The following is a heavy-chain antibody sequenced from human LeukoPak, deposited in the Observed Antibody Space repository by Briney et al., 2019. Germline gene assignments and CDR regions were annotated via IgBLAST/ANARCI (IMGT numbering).Heavy chain of an antibody. CDR2: INHSGST. D-gene: IGHD4-11*01. Sequence: SETLSLTCAVYGGSFSGYYWSWIRQPPGKGLEWIGEINHSGSTNYNPSLKSRVTISVDTSKNQFSLKLSSVTAADTAVYYCARGGDYSNYMDVWGKGTTVTVSS. CDR1: GGSFSGYY. V-gene: IGHV4-34*01. J-gene: IGHJ6*03. CDR3: ARGGDYSNYMDV.